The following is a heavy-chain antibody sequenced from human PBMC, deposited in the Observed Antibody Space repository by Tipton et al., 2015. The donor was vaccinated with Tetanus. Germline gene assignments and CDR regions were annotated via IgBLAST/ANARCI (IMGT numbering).Heavy chain of an antibody. CDR3: ASSYRYFDV. Sequence: QLVQSGGGVVQPGRSLRLSCAASGFTFSGYHMHWVRQAPGKGLEWVASVSNDGSDTDYADSVKGRFTISRDNSENTLYLQLNSLRTDDTAVFYCASSYRYFDVWGRGTLVIVSS. V-gene: IGHV3-30*03. CDR1: GFTFSGYH. J-gene: IGHJ2*01. CDR2: VSNDGSDT.